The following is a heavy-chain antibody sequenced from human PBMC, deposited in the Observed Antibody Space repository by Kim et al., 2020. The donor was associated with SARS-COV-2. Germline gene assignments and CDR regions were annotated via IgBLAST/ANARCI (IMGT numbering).Heavy chain of an antibody. J-gene: IGHJ4*01. CDR3: AREDEDSDDTSGYYFDY. CDR2: IVSDGTNK. V-gene: IGHV3-30-3*01. CDR1: GFTFSSHN. D-gene: IGHD3-22*01. Sequence: GGSLRLFCAASGFTFSSHNVHWVRQAPGKGLEWLAFIVSDGTNKFYADSVKGRFTISRDNSKNTLSLQMFSLRPEDTAVYYCAREDEDSDDTSGYYFDY.